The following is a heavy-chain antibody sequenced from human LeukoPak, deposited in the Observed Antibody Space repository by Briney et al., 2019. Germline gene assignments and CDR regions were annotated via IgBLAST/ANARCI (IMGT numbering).Heavy chain of an antibody. CDR1: GFKFYSYA. CDR3: AREGSMALFGVYFFDS. D-gene: IGHD2/OR15-2a*01. J-gene: IGHJ4*02. V-gene: IGHV3-30*04. Sequence: GRSLRLSCAASGFKFYSYAMHWVRQAPGKGLQWVAVISSDASNKYYADSVNGRFTISRDNYKNTLYMQMNSLTAEDTALYYCAREGSMALFGVYFFDSWGQGALVTVSS. CDR2: ISSDASNK.